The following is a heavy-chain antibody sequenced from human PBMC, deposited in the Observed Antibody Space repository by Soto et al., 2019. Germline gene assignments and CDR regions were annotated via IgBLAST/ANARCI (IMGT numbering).Heavy chain of an antibody. J-gene: IGHJ6*02. CDR2: ITSDSSTI. D-gene: IGHD2-8*01. CDR3: ARVARGVYGMDV. V-gene: IGHV3-48*02. CDR1: GFTFSSYS. Sequence: EVQLVESGGGLVQPGGSLRLSCAASGFTFSSYSINWVRQAPGKGLEWFSYITSDSSTISYADSVKGRFTVSRDNAKNSLYLQMHSLRDEDTAVYYCARVARGVYGMDVWGQGTTVTASS.